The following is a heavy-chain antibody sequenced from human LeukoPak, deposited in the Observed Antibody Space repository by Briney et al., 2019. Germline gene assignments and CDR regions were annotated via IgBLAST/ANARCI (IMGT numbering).Heavy chain of an antibody. J-gene: IGHJ4*02. CDR2: ISGSGGST. V-gene: IGHV3-23*01. Sequence: GGSLRLSCAASGFTFSSYAMSWVRQAPGKGLEWVSAISGSGGSTYYADSVKGRFTVSRDNSKNTLYLQMNSLRAEDTAVYYCAKDRGYSSGRIDYWGQGTLVTVSS. D-gene: IGHD6-19*01. CDR1: GFTFSSYA. CDR3: AKDRGYSSGRIDY.